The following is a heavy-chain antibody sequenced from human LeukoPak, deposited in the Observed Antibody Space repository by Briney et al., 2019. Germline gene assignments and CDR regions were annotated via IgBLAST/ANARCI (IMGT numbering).Heavy chain of an antibody. CDR2: IYYSGDT. J-gene: IGHJ4*02. D-gene: IGHD3-10*01. CDR3: ARTISIRSDTWGDIKYFDY. CDR1: GGSISSSSYH. V-gene: IGHV4-39*01. Sequence: SETLSLTCSVSGGSISSSSYHWDWIRQSPGKGLEWIGDIYYSGDTHYKPSLKSRLTISADTSKNQFSLRLSSVTAADTAVYYCARTISIRSDTWGDIKYFDYWGQGTLVTVSS.